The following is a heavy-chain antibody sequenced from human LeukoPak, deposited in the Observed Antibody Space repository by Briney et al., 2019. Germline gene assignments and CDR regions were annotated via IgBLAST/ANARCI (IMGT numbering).Heavy chain of an antibody. Sequence: GGSLRLSCGASGFTFSSFGMSWVRQAPGKGLEWVSTISGSGDSTYYADSVKGRFTISRDNSKNTLYLQMNSLRAEDTAVYYCARGLRIAVAGNIDYWGQGTLVTVSS. D-gene: IGHD6-19*01. CDR2: ISGSGDST. J-gene: IGHJ4*02. CDR1: GFTFSSFG. CDR3: ARGLRIAVAGNIDY. V-gene: IGHV3-23*01.